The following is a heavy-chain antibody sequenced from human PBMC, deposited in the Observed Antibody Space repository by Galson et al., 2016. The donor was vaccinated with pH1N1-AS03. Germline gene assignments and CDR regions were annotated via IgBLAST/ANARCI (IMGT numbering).Heavy chain of an antibody. J-gene: IGHJ4*02. CDR3: ASILGYKYGRVHY. D-gene: IGHD5-18*01. V-gene: IGHV1-69*10. CDR2: IIPTLGIV. CDR1: GDSFNNYA. Sequence: SVKVSCKASGDSFNNYAISWVRQAPGQGLQWVGGIIPTLGIVNVAQSFQGRVTITADTSTNTAHTELSSQRSEDTAVYYCASILGYKYGRVHYWGQGTHVTVSS.